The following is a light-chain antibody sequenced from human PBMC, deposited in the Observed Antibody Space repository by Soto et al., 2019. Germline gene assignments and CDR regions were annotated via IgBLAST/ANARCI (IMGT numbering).Light chain of an antibody. Sequence: EIVMTQSPATLSVSPGERATLSGRASQSVSSNLAWYQQKPGQAPRLLIYGASSRATGIPDRFSGSGSGTDFTLTISRLEPEDFAVYYCQQRSNWPQWTVGQGTKVDIK. CDR3: QQRSNWPQWT. CDR1: QSVSSN. CDR2: GAS. V-gene: IGKV3D-20*02. J-gene: IGKJ1*01.